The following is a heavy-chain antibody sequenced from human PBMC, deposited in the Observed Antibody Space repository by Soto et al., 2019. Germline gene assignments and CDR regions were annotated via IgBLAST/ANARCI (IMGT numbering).Heavy chain of an antibody. Sequence: QAQLQQWGAGLLKPSETLSLTCAVYGGSFSGYHWSWIRQPPGKGLEWIGEITHSGSTNYNPSLRSRVTISIDRSKNQFSLKLSSVTAADTAVYYCATGDSTWLVFSYYGMDVWGQGTTVTVSS. D-gene: IGHD3-9*01. V-gene: IGHV4-34*01. CDR3: ATGDSTWLVFSYYGMDV. CDR2: ITHSGST. J-gene: IGHJ6*02. CDR1: GGSFSGYH.